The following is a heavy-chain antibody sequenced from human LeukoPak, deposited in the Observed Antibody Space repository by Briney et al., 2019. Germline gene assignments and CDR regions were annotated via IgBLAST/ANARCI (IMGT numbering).Heavy chain of an antibody. CDR3: ARAGWSDY. D-gene: IGHD2-8*01. V-gene: IGHV3-48*02. CDR1: GFTFRSYD. CDR2: ISASSSTI. Sequence: GGSLRLSCAVSGFTFRSYDMNWVRQAPGKGLEWVSFISASSSTINYADSVMGRFTISRDNAKNSLYLQMNSLRDEDTALYYCARAGWSDYWGQGTLVTVSS. J-gene: IGHJ4*02.